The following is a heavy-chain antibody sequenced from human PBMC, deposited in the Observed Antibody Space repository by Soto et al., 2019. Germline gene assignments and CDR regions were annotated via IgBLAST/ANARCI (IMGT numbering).Heavy chain of an antibody. D-gene: IGHD1-26*01. V-gene: IGHV3-72*01. CDR2: IRNRANSHTT. J-gene: IGHJ4*02. Sequence: EVQLVESGGGLVQPGGSLRLSCAASGFTFSDHYMDWVRQSPGKGLEWVGRIRNRANSHTTVYAASVKGRFTISRDDSKNSVFLEMNSLKTEDTAVYYCATLERIVGGTWDYWGQGPLVTVSS. CDR3: ATLERIVGGTWDY. CDR1: GFTFSDHY.